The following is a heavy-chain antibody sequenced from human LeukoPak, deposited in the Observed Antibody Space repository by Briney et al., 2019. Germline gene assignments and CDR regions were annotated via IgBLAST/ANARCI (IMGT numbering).Heavy chain of an antibody. D-gene: IGHD3-22*01. CDR3: AREGGGIYDSSGYYPGTFDY. CDR2: XXXXGST. Sequence: SETLSLTCTVSGGSLKYYYWSWXRQPPGKXXEXXXXXXXXGSTNYNASLKSRVTISVDTSKNQFSLKLSSVTAADTAVYYCAREGGGIYDSSGYYPGTFDYWGQGTLVTVSS. V-gene: IGHV4-59*01. CDR1: GGSLKYYY. J-gene: IGHJ4*02.